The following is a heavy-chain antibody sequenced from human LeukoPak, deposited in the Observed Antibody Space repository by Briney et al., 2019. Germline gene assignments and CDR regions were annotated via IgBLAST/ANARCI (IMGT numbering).Heavy chain of an antibody. V-gene: IGHV6-1*01. J-gene: IGHJ5*02. CDR3: ARRLTQYDCFDP. D-gene: IGHD2-2*01. CDR1: GDSVSSNSVT. CDR2: TYYRSTWYN. Sequence: SQTLSLICAISGDSVSSNSVTWNWIRQSPSRGLEWLGRTYYRSTWYNDYAVSVRSRITVNPDTSKNQFSLHLNSVTPEDTAVYYCARRLTQYDCFDPWGQGILVTVSS.